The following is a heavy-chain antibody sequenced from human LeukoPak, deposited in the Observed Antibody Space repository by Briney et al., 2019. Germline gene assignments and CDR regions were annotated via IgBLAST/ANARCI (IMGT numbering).Heavy chain of an antibody. CDR3: AREQGTSSWYSGGYLDL. V-gene: IGHV3-33*01. J-gene: IGHJ2*01. D-gene: IGHD6-13*01. Sequence: GRSLRLSCAASGFTFGHYGMHWVRQAPGKGLEWVAVMWYDGTKNYYEDSVKGRFTISRDNSKNTLSLQMSSLRAEDTAVYYCAREQGTSSWYSGGYLDLWGRGTLVTVSS. CDR2: MWYDGTKN. CDR1: GFTFGHYG.